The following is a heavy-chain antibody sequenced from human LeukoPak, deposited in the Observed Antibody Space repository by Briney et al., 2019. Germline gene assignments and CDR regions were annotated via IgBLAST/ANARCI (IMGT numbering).Heavy chain of an antibody. CDR2: IYYSGST. CDR3: SRGTVATEGRRTEEY. V-gene: IGHV4-59*08. Sequence: SDTLSLIRTVSGGPISSYYWSWIRQPPGKGLEWVGYIYYSGSTNYNPSLKSRVTISVDKSKNQFSLKLSSVTAADTAVYCCSRGTVATEGRRTEEYWGQGTLVTVSS. D-gene: IGHD5-12*01. J-gene: IGHJ4*02. CDR1: GGPISSYY.